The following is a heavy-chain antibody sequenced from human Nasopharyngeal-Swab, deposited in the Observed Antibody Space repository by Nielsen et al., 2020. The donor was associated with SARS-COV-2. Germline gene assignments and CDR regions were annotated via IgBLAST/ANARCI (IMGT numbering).Heavy chain of an antibody. CDR3: ARPAIAEPYYYFYGMDV. Sequence: SVKVSCKASGGTFSSYAISWVRQAPGQGLEWMGGIIIIFGTANYARKFQGRVTITADDSTSTAYMELSSLRSEDTAVYYCARPAIAEPYYYFYGMDVWGQGTTVTVS. CDR1: GGTFSSYA. J-gene: IGHJ6*02. D-gene: IGHD2-21*01. CDR2: IIIIFGTA. V-gene: IGHV1-69*13.